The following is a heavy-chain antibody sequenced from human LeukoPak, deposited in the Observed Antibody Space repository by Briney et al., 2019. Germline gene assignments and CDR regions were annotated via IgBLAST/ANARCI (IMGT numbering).Heavy chain of an antibody. V-gene: IGHV4-39*07. CDR2: IYYSGTT. J-gene: IGHJ4*02. D-gene: IGHD3-10*01. CDR3: ARTGYGSGTYAD. CDR1: GGSVSSRSYY. Sequence: PSGTLSLTCTVSGGSVSSRSYYWGWIRQPPGKGLEWIGSIYYSGTTYYNPSLKSRVTISVDTSKNQFSLKLSSVTAADTAVYYCARTGYGSGTYADWGQGTLVTVSS.